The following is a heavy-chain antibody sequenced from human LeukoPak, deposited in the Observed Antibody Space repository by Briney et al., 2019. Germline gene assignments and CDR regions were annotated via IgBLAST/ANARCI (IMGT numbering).Heavy chain of an antibody. D-gene: IGHD3-10*01. V-gene: IGHV3-7*01. J-gene: IGHJ5*02. CDR3: ARENRLLWFGELMNWFDP. Sequence: GGSLRLSCAASGFTFSSYWMSWARQAPGKGLEWVANIKQDGSEKYYVDSVKGRFTISRDNAKNSLYLQMNSLGAEDTAVYYCARENRLLWFGELMNWFDPWGQGTLVTVSS. CDR1: GFTFSSYW. CDR2: IKQDGSEK.